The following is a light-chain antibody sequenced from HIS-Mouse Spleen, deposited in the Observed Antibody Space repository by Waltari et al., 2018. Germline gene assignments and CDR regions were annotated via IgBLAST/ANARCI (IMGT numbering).Light chain of an antibody. CDR2: EDS. Sequence: SYELTQPPSVSVSPGQTARITCPGDAFPKKYAYLYPQKSGQAPGLVIYEDSKRPSGIPERFSGSSSGTMATLTISGAQVEDEADYYCYSTDSSGNHRVFGGGTKLTVL. CDR1: AFPKKY. CDR3: YSTDSSGNHRV. V-gene: IGLV3-10*01. J-gene: IGLJ2*01.